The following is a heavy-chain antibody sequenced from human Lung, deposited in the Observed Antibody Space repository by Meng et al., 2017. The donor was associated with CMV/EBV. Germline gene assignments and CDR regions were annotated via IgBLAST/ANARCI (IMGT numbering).Heavy chain of an antibody. CDR3: VRGTLRFLEWFEGGWFDP. CDR2: INPADSNT. J-gene: IGHJ5*02. V-gene: IGHV5-51*01. CDR1: GYAFTTYW. D-gene: IGHD3-3*01. Sequence: GESLKISCKTSGYAFTTYWVGWVRQKPGKGLEWTGIINPADSNTRYSPSFQGQVTISADKSTSTAYLQWSSLRASDTAMYYCVRGTLRFLEWFEGGWFDPWGQGTPVTVSS.